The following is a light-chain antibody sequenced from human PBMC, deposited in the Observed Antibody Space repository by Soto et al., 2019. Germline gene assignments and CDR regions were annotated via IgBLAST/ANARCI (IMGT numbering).Light chain of an antibody. J-gene: IGKJ1*01. Sequence: DIQMTQSPSTLSASIGDRVIITCRASQTISEWLAWYQQKPGKAPKVLIYDASSLESGVPSRFSGSGSGTEFTLIISSLLPDDFGTYYCQQYNSSPWTFGQGTTVEIK. CDR1: QTISEW. V-gene: IGKV1-5*01. CDR3: QQYNSSPWT. CDR2: DAS.